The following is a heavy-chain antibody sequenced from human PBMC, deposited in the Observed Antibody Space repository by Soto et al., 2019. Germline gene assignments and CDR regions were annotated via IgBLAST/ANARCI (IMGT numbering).Heavy chain of an antibody. V-gene: IGHV3-15*01. CDR1: GFPLIYAW. Sequence: GGSLSLSCAASGFPLIYAWMSWDRQAPGNGLQWIGRIRSNADGGTADLAATVRGRFSISRDDSTDTLYLQLDRLQLDDTAVYVFSTALTRDSALSAYWGQGTLVTVSS. CDR2: IRSNADGGTA. D-gene: IGHD3-3*01. J-gene: IGHJ1*01. CDR3: STALTRDSALSAY.